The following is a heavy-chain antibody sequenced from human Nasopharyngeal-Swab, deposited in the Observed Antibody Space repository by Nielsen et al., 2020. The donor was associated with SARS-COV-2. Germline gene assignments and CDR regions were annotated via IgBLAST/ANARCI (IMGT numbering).Heavy chain of an antibody. V-gene: IGHV4-59*08. CDR2: IYYSGST. CDR3: ARGEDSGIYYYAY. CDR1: GGSISSYY. Sequence: SETLSLTCTVSGGSISSYYWSWIRQPPGKGLEWIGYIYYSGSTNYNPSLKSRVTISVDTSKNQFSLKVNSVTAADTAVYYCARGEDSGIYYYAYWGQGTLVTVSS. J-gene: IGHJ4*02. D-gene: IGHD1-26*01.